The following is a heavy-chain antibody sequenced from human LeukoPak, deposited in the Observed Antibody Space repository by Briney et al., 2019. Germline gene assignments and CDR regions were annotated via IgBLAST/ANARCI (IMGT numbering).Heavy chain of an antibody. CDR2: INPNSGGT. CDR1: GYSFTGYY. J-gene: IGHJ4*02. V-gene: IGHV1-2*02. CDR3: ARDLDSAAANGY. D-gene: IGHD6-13*01. Sequence: TGESLKISCKGSGYSFTGYYMHWVRQAPGQGLEWMGWINPNSGGTNYAQKFQGRVTMTRDTSISTAYMELSRLRSDDTAVYYCARDLDSAAANGYWGQGTLVTVSS.